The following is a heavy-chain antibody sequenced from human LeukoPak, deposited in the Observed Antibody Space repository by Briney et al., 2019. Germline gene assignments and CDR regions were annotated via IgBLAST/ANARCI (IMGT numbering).Heavy chain of an antibody. CDR3: ARPAYSSSWYLYY. V-gene: IGHV3-33*01. D-gene: IGHD6-13*01. CDR1: GFSFSTYG. CDR2: IWYDGSNE. Sequence: GGSLRLSCAASGFSFSTYGMHWVRQAPGKGLEGVAFIWYDGSNEYYADSVKGRFTISRDRSNNTLYLQLNSLRAEDTAVYYCARPAYSSSWYLYYWGQGTLVTVSS. J-gene: IGHJ4*02.